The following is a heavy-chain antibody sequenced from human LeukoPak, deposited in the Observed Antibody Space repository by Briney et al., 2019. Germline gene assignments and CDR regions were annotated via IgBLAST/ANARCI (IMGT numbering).Heavy chain of an antibody. D-gene: IGHD7-27*01. J-gene: IGHJ4*02. CDR3: ARHSLSGADDY. CDR1: GGSISSSTHY. CDR2: VFYSGST. V-gene: IGHV4-39*01. Sequence: SETLSLTCTVSGGSISSSTHYWAWIRQPPGKGLEWAGSVFYSGSTYYNPSLKSRITISIDTSKNLFSLRLNSVTAADTAVYYCARHSLSGADDYWGQGTLVTVSS.